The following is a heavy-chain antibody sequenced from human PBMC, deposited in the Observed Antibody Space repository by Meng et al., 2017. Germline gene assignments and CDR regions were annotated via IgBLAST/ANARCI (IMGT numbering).Heavy chain of an antibody. CDR3: ARGPNRWTGFDY. J-gene: IGHJ4*02. V-gene: IGHV1-8*01. CDR1: GYTFTSYD. Sequence: VRLVNVGAERKKPGAAVKCSCKASGYTFTSYDINWVRQATGQGLEWMGWMNPNSGNTGYAQKFQGRVTMTRNTSISTAYMELSSLRSEDTAVYYCARGPNRWTGFDYWGQGTLVTVSS. D-gene: IGHD3/OR15-3a*01. CDR2: MNPNSGNT.